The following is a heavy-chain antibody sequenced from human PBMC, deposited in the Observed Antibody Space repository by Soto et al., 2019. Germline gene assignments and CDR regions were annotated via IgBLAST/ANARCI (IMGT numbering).Heavy chain of an antibody. D-gene: IGHD2-15*01. J-gene: IGHJ6*02. CDR1: GFTFSGYA. CDR2: ISYDGSNK. Sequence: LRLSCAASGFTFSGYAMHWVRQAPGKGLEWVALISYDGSNKYYADSVKGRFTVSRDSSKNTVFLQMNSLRAEDTAVYYCAREGGGYYHYGMDVWGQGTTVTVSS. CDR3: AREGGGYYHYGMDV. V-gene: IGHV3-30-3*01.